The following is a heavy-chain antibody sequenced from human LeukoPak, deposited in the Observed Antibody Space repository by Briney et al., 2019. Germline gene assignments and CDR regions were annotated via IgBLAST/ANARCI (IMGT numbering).Heavy chain of an antibody. D-gene: IGHD1-26*01. J-gene: IGHJ3*02. CDR3: ARDRVVGASGCAFDI. Sequence: SETLSLTCTVSGGSISSGVNYWSWIRQHPGKGLEWIGYIYYSGSTYYNPSLKSRVTISVDTSKNQFSLKLSSVTAADTAVYYCARDRVVGASGCAFDIWGQGKRVTVSS. CDR2: IYYSGST. CDR1: GGSISSGVNY. V-gene: IGHV4-31*03.